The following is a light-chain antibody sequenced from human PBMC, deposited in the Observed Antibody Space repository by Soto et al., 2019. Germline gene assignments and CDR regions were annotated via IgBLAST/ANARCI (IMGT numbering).Light chain of an antibody. CDR3: AAWDDSLSGYV. J-gene: IGLJ1*01. CDR2: SNN. V-gene: IGLV1-44*01. Sequence: QSVLTQPPSPSGTPGQRVTSPCSGSTSNIGGNAVNWYQQLPGTTPKLLIYSNNQRPSGVPDRFSGSKSGTSASLAISGLQSEDEADYYCAAWDDSLSGYVFGTGTKLTVL. CDR1: TSNIGGNA.